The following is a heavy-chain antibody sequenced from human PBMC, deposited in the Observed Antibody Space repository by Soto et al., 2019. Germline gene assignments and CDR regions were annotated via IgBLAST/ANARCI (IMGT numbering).Heavy chain of an antibody. V-gene: IGHV3-74*01. Sequence: GGLRLSCAASGFTFSNSWMHWVRQVSGKGLEWVSRINADGTSTSYADSVKGRFTISRDNAKNTLYLHVNSLRAEDTAVYYCVKVLARGVGVPRFYFDSWGQGALVTVSS. CDR3: VKVLARGVGVPRFYFDS. D-gene: IGHD2-2*01. CDR2: INADGTST. J-gene: IGHJ4*02. CDR1: GFTFSNSW.